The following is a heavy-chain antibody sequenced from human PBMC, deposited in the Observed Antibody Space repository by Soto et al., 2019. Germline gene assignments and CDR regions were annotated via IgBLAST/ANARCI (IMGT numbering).Heavy chain of an antibody. J-gene: IGHJ4*02. V-gene: IGHV3-23*01. Sequence: GGSLRLSCAASGFTFSSYAMSWVRQAPGKGLEWVSAISGSGGSTYYADSVKGRFTISRDNSKNTLYLQMNSLRAEDTAVYYCAISRDILAARTPSDYWGQGTLVTVSS. CDR2: ISGSGGST. CDR3: AISRDILAARTPSDY. CDR1: GFTFSSYA. D-gene: IGHD6-6*01.